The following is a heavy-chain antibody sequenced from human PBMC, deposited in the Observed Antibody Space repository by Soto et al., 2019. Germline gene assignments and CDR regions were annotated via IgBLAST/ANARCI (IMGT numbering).Heavy chain of an antibody. CDR1: GFTFSSYG. CDR2: IWYDGSNK. J-gene: IGHJ6*02. V-gene: IGHV3-33*01. D-gene: IGHD6-13*01. CDR3: ARESSWTAYYYYGMDV. Sequence: GGSLRLSCAASGFTFSSYGMHWVRQAPGKGLEWVAVIWYDGSNKYYADSVKGRFTISRDNSKNTLYLQMNSLRAEDTAVYYCARESSWTAYYYYGMDVWGQGTTVTVSS.